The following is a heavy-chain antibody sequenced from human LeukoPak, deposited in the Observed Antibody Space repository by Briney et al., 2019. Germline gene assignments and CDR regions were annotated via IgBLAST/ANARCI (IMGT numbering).Heavy chain of an antibody. Sequence: QSGGSLRLSCAASGFTVSSYGMTWVRLAPGKGLEWVSAFSATDGSAQYAESVKGRFTISRDNSKNSLYLQMNSLRDEDTAVYYCAKARIAAAGTGAFDVWGQGTMVTVSS. CDR3: AKARIAAAGTGAFDV. D-gene: IGHD6-13*01. CDR2: FSATDGSA. V-gene: IGHV3-23*01. J-gene: IGHJ3*01. CDR1: GFTVSSYG.